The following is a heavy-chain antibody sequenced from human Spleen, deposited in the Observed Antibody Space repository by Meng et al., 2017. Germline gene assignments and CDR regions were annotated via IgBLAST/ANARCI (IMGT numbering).Heavy chain of an antibody. J-gene: IGHJ4*02. V-gene: IGHV3-15*01. D-gene: IGHD3-3*01. CDR1: GFTVSSNY. CDR2: IKSKTDGGTT. Sequence: GESLKISCAASGFTVSSNYMSWVRQAPGKGLEWVGRIKSKTDGGTTDYAAPVKGRFTISRDDSKNTLYLQMNSLKTEDTAVYYCTTEPPDFWSGYFGVLFDYWGQGTLVTVSS. CDR3: TTEPPDFWSGYFGVLFDY.